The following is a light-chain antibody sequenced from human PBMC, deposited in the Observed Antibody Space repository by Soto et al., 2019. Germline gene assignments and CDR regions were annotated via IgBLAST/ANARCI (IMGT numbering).Light chain of an antibody. Sequence: EIVLTQSPGTLSLSPGEGATLSCRASQSVDSNYLAWYQKKPGQAPRLLIYGASRRATGIPDRFSGSGSGTDYTLTISRLEPEDFAVYYCQQYGSSRNTFGGGTKVEIK. J-gene: IGKJ4*01. V-gene: IGKV3-20*01. CDR3: QQYGSSRNT. CDR1: QSVDSNY. CDR2: GAS.